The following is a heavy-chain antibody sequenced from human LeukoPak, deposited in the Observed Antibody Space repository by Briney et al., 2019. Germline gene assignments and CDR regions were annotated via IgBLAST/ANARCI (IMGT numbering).Heavy chain of an antibody. J-gene: IGHJ5*02. V-gene: IGHV1-8*02. CDR1: RYTSNRYD. CDR3: ARGGITMVRGVTDEFRSWFDP. D-gene: IGHD3-10*01. CDR2: MNPHRGHT. Sequence: SSETVSCQASRYTSNRYDRYRLQQATRPGLEWLGWMNPHRGHTGYAQKFQGRVTMTRITSISTDYMVLSSLRSEDTAVYYCARGGITMVRGVTDEFRSWFDPWGQGTLVTVSS.